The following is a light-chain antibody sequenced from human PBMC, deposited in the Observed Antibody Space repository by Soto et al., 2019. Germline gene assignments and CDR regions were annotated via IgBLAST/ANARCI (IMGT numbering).Light chain of an antibody. J-gene: IGKJ4*01. Sequence: VLTQSPVTLSLSPGETATLFCKASQSVGIYLGWFQQKPGQAPRVLTYDATNRAGGVPDRFSGSGSGTDFTLTIRSLEAEDSAVYYCEQRDIWAPLSFGGGTKLEIK. V-gene: IGKV3-11*01. CDR3: EQRDIWAPLS. CDR1: QSVGIY. CDR2: DAT.